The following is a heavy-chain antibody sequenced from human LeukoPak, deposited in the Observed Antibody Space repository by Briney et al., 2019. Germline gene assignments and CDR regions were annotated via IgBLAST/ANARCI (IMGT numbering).Heavy chain of an antibody. CDR3: AREERAERKLVAGLGY. J-gene: IGHJ4*02. CDR1: GGTFSSYA. CDR2: IIPIFGTA. D-gene: IGHD2-15*01. V-gene: IGHV1-69*01. Sequence: SVKVSCKASGGTFSSYAISWVRQAPGQGLEWMGGIIPIFGTANYAQKFQGRVTITADESTSTAYMELSSLRSEDTAVYYCAREERAERKLVAGLGYWGQGTLVTVSS.